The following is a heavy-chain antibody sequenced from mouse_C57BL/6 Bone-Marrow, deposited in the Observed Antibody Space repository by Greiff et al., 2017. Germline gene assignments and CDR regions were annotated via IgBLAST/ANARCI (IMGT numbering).Heavy chain of an antibody. Sequence: QVQPKQSGAELEKPGASVKLFCKASGYTFTEYTIHWVKQRSGQGLVGIGWFYFGCGSIMHNEKFKDKAISSADKSSSTVYMELSRLTSEDSAVYFCARHDQDSSGLAWFAYWGQGTLVTVSA. CDR1: GYTFTEYT. V-gene: IGHV1-62-2*01. CDR3: ARHDQDSSGLAWFAY. J-gene: IGHJ3*01. CDR2: FYFGCGSI. D-gene: IGHD3-2*02.